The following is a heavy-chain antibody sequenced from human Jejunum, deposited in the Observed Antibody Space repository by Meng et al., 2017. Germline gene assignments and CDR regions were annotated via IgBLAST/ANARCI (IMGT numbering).Heavy chain of an antibody. J-gene: IGHJ4*02. V-gene: IGHV4-4*02. CDR2: IHHSGTT. CDR3: ARTSYEGSEYYSFDY. D-gene: IGHD3-22*01. CDR1: W. Sequence: WWSWVRQSPVKGLEWIGEIHHSGTTNYNPSLKRRVTISVDKSKNQFSLNLSSVTAADTAVYYCARTSYEGSEYYSFDYWGQGTLITVSS.